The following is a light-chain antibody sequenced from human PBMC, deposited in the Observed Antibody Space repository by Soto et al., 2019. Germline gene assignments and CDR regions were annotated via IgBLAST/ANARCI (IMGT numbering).Light chain of an antibody. CDR3: QQYGSSLRSLPII. CDR2: DAS. V-gene: IGKV3D-20*01. CDR1: QSVSSSY. Sequence: EIVLTQSPATLSLSPGERATLSCGASQSVSSSYLAWYQQKPGLAPRLLIYDASSRATGIPDRFSGSGSGTDFTLTISRLEHEDFAVYYCQQYGSSLRSLPIIFGQGTRLEI. J-gene: IGKJ5*01.